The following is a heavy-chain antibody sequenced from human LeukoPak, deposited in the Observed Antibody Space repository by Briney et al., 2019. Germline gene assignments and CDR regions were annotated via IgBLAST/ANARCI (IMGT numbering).Heavy chain of an antibody. J-gene: IGHJ4*03. D-gene: IGHD7-27*01. CDR3: AREGVGSYSGY. CDR1: GGSISIYC. Sequence: SETLSLTCTVSGGSISIYCWSWIRQPPGKGLEWIGYIYHTGSTNYNPPLQSRVTMSVDTSKNQFSLKLTSVTAADTAVYYCAREGVGSYSGYWGQGTLVTVSS. V-gene: IGHV4-59*01. CDR2: IYHTGST.